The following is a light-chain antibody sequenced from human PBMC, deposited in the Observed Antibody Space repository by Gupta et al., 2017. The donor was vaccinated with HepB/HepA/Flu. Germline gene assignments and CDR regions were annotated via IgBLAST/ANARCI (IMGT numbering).Light chain of an antibody. CDR1: RSNIGLNY. CDR2: RND. Sequence: QSVLTQPPSVSGTPGHMVTISCSGSRSNIGLNYVYWYQQLPGGAPKLLIYRNDHRRSGVHARFFCDTICESTYLVTNGRRYEDDADEYWSQWADSMPALYVFGRGTKVNVI. CDR3: SQWADSMPALYV. J-gene: IGLJ1*01. V-gene: IGLV1-47*01.